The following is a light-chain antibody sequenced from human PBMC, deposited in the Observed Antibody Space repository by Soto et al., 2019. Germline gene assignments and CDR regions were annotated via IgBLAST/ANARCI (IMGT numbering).Light chain of an antibody. CDR1: QSVSGS. J-gene: IGKJ1*01. CDR3: QQYGSSGT. V-gene: IGKV3-20*01. CDR2: GAS. Sequence: PGEKATLSCRASQSVSGSLGWYQQKPGQAPRLIIYGASTRATAIPDRFSGSGSGTDFTLTISRLEPEDFAVYYCQQYGSSGTFGQGTKVDIK.